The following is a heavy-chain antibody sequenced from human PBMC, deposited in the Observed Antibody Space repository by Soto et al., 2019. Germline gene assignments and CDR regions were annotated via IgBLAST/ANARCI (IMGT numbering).Heavy chain of an antibody. J-gene: IGHJ6*02. D-gene: IGHD2-21*01. V-gene: IGHV4-39*01. CDR2: IYYSGST. CDR1: GGSISSSSYY. Sequence: SETLSLTCTVSGGSISSSSYYWGWIRQPPGKGLEWIGSIYYSGSTYYNPSLKSRVTISVDTSKNQFSLKLSSVTAEDTAVYYCARLLDVGLFNYYYGMDVWGQGTTVTVSS. CDR3: ARLLDVGLFNYYYGMDV.